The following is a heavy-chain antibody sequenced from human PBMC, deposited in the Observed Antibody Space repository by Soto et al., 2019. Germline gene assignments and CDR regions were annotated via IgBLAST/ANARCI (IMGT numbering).Heavy chain of an antibody. CDR2: IYHSGST. CDR3: ARSDQLLRSAGHFDY. J-gene: IGHJ4*02. CDR1: GGSISSGGYS. V-gene: IGHV4-30-2*01. D-gene: IGHD2-2*01. Sequence: QLQLQESGSGLVKPSQTLSLTCAVSGGSISSGGYSWSWIRQPPGKGLEWIGYIYHSGSTYYNPSLKRRVTISVDRSKNQFSLKLSSVTAADTAVYYCARSDQLLRSAGHFDYWGQGTLVTVSS.